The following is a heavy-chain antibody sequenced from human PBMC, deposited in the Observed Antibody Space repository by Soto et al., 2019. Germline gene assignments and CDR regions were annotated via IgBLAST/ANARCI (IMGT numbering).Heavy chain of an antibody. CDR3: ARVSRVAGTHTLNFDY. Sequence: ASVKVSCKASGYTFTSYGISWVRQAPGQGLEWMGWISAYNGNTNYAQQLQGRVTMTTDTSTSTAYMELRSLRSDDTAVYYCARVSRVAGTHTLNFDYWGQGTLVTVSS. D-gene: IGHD6-19*01. V-gene: IGHV1-18*01. CDR2: ISAYNGNT. J-gene: IGHJ4*02. CDR1: GYTFTSYG.